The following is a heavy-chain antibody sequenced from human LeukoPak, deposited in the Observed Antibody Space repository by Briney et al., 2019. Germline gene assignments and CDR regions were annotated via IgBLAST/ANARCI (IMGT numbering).Heavy chain of an antibody. D-gene: IGHD6-6*01. V-gene: IGHV3-74*01. Sequence: GGSLRLXCAASGFTFSSYWMHWVRQAPGKGLVWVSHINSDGSSTSYADSVKGRFTISRDNAKNTLYLQMNSLRAEDTAVYYCARDMGLSSSSYWGQGTLVTVSS. CDR2: INSDGSST. CDR1: GFTFSSYW. J-gene: IGHJ4*02. CDR3: ARDMGLSSSSY.